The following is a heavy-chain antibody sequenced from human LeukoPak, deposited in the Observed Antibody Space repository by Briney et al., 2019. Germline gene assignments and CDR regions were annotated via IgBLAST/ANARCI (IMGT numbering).Heavy chain of an antibody. CDR3: ARDTYGDYAADAFDI. Sequence: SETLSLTCTVSDASISSYYWSWIRQPPGKGLEWIGYIYYTGSTNYNPSLTGTNYNPSLTSRVTISVDTSKNQFSLKLSSVTAADTAVYYCARDTYGDYAADAFDIWGQGTMVTVSS. J-gene: IGHJ3*02. D-gene: IGHD4-17*01. CDR2: IYYTGST. CDR1: DASISSYY. V-gene: IGHV4-59*01.